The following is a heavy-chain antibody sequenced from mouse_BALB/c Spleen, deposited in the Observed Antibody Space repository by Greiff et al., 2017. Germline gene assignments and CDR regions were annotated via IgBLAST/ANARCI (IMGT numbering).Heavy chain of an antibody. J-gene: IGHJ2*01. CDR2: ISSGSSTI. V-gene: IGHV5-17*02. CDR3: ARPRFTTATFDY. Sequence: EVQRVESGGGLVQPGGSRKLSCAASGFTFSSFGMHWVRQAPEKGLEWVAYISSGSSTIYYADTVKGRFTISRDNPKNTLFLQMTSLRSEDTAMYYCARPRFTTATFDYWGQGTTLTVSS. CDR1: GFTFSSFG. D-gene: IGHD1-2*01.